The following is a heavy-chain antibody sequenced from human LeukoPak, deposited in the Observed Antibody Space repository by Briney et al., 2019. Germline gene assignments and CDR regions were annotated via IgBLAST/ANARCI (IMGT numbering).Heavy chain of an antibody. CDR1: GGSISSYY. J-gene: IGHJ4*02. V-gene: IGHV4-59*08. CDR3: ARLNRYCSSTSCSDY. D-gene: IGHD2-2*01. CDR2: IYYSGST. Sequence: SETLSLICTVSGGSISSYYWSWIRQPPGKGLEWIGYIYYSGSTNYNPSFKSRVTISVDTSKNQFSLKLSSVTAADTAVYYCARLNRYCSSTSCSDYWGQGTLVTVSS.